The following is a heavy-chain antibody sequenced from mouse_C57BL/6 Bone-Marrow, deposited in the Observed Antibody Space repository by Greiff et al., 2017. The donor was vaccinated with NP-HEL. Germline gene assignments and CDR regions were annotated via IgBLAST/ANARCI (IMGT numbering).Heavy chain of an antibody. V-gene: IGHV1-52*01. D-gene: IGHD1-1*01. CDR2: IDPSDSET. CDR3: ARGGSYGSGLAWFAY. Sequence: QVQLQQPGAELVRPGSSVKLSCKASGYTFTSYWMHWVKQRPIQGLEWIGNIDPSDSETHYNQKFKDKATLTVDKSSSTAYMQISSLTSEFSAVSYCARGGSYGSGLAWFAYWGQGTLLTVSA. J-gene: IGHJ3*01. CDR1: GYTFTSYW.